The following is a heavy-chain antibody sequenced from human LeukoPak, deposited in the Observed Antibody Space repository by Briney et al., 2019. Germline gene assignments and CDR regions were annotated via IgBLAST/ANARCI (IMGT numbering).Heavy chain of an antibody. CDR1: GYTFTSYY. CDR3: ARDGTPLLWFGEQRRGSIDY. CDR2: INPSGGST. J-gene: IGHJ4*02. V-gene: IGHV1-46*01. D-gene: IGHD3-10*01. Sequence: ASVKVSCKASGYTFTSYYMHWVRQAPGQGLEWMGIINPSGGSTSYAQKFQGRVTMTRDTSTSTVYMELSSLRSEDTAVYYCARDGTPLLWFGEQRRGSIDYWGQGTLVTVSS.